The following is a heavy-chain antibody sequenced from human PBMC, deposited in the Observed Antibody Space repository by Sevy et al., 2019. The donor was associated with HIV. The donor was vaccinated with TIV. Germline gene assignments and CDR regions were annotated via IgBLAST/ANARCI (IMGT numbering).Heavy chain of an antibody. J-gene: IGHJ4*02. CDR2: IKPDGSDK. CDR1: GFSFSAYW. V-gene: IGHV3-7*01. D-gene: IGHD1-26*01. Sequence: GGSLRLSCAASGFSFSAYWMNWVPQAPGKGLEWVANIKPDGSDKHYVDSAEGRFTISRDNAKNSLYLQMNSLRVEDTAMYYCAQETFGRFDSWGQGTLVTVSS. CDR3: AQETFGRFDS.